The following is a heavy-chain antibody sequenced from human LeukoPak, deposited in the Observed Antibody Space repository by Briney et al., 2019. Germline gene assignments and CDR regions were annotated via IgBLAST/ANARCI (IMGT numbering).Heavy chain of an antibody. CDR3: AGDPSGWYSWFDP. D-gene: IGHD6-19*01. Sequence: SETLSLTCTVSGGSISSYYWSWIRQPPGKGLEWIGYIYYSGSTNYNPSLKSRVTISVDTSKNQFSLKLSSVTAADTAVYYCAGDPSGWYSWFDPWGQGTLVTVSS. V-gene: IGHV4-59*01. J-gene: IGHJ5*02. CDR2: IYYSGST. CDR1: GGSISSYY.